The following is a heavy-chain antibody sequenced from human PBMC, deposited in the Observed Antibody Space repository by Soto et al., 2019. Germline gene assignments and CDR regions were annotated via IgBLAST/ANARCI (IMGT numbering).Heavy chain of an antibody. V-gene: IGHV4-34*01. D-gene: IGHD6-6*01. CDR3: ARGAPYSSSRYMDV. Sequence: SETLSLTCAVYGGSFSGYYWSWIRQPPGKGLEWIGEINHSGSTNYNPSLKSRVTISVDTSKNQFSLKLSSVTAADTAVYYCARGAPYSSSRYMDVWGKGTTVTVSS. CDR1: GGSFSGYY. J-gene: IGHJ6*03. CDR2: INHSGST.